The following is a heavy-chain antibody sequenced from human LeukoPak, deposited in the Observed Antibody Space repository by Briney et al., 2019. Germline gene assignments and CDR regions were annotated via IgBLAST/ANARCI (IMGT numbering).Heavy chain of an antibody. Sequence: GGSLRLSCAASGFTVSSNYMSWVRQAPGKGLEWVSVIYSGGSTYYADSVKGRFTISRDNSKNTLYLQMSSLRAEDTAVYYCARDKGIAVAGNYYYYGMDVWGQGTTVTVSS. V-gene: IGHV3-53*01. D-gene: IGHD6-19*01. CDR3: ARDKGIAVAGNYYYYGMDV. CDR1: GFTVSSNY. J-gene: IGHJ6*02. CDR2: IYSGGST.